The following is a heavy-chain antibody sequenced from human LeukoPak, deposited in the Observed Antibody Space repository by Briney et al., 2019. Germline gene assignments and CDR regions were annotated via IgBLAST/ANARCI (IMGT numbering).Heavy chain of an antibody. CDR2: INPNSGGT. V-gene: IGHV1-2*02. D-gene: IGHD1-26*01. Sequence: ASVKVSFKASGYTFIGYYIHWMRQAPGQGLEWMGWINPNSGGTNYAQNLQGRVTMTRDTSINTVYMDLNRLRSDDTAVYYCARGPASGDFDYWGQGTLVTVSS. J-gene: IGHJ4*02. CDR1: GYTFIGYY. CDR3: ARGPASGDFDY.